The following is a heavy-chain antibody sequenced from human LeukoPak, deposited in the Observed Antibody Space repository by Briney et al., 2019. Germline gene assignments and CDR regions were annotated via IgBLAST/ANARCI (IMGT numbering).Heavy chain of an antibody. Sequence: GGSLRLSCAVSGFSVSGYWMTWVRQAPGKGLEWVANIKQDGSEKYYVDSVKGRFTISRDNAKNSLYLQMNSLRAEDTAVYYCARDTVDGDYIPYGMDVWGQGTTVTVSS. J-gene: IGHJ6*02. CDR3: ARDTVDGDYIPYGMDV. CDR2: IKQDGSEK. D-gene: IGHD4-17*01. CDR1: GFSVSGYW. V-gene: IGHV3-7*01.